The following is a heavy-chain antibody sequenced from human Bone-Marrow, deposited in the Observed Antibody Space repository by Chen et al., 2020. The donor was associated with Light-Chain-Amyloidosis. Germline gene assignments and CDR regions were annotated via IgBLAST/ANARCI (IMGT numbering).Heavy chain of an antibody. CDR1: VYTFPNYW. Sequence: EVQLEQSGPEGKKPGESLETSCKGSVYTFPNYWIGWVRQMPGKGLEWMGVIYPDDSDARYSPSFEGQVTISADKSITTAYLQWRGLKASDTAMYYCARRRDGYNFDYWGQGTLVTVSS. V-gene: IGHV5-51*01. CDR2: IYPDDSDA. CDR3: ARRRDGYNFDY. J-gene: IGHJ4*02. D-gene: IGHD5-12*01.